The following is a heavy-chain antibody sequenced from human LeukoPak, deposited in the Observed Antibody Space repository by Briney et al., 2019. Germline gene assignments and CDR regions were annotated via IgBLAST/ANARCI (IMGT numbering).Heavy chain of an antibody. J-gene: IGHJ4*02. D-gene: IGHD6-19*01. V-gene: IGHV1-69*13. CDR3: ATLPGYSSLTEFDY. CDR2: IIPIFGTA. CDR1: GGTFSSYA. Sequence: SVKVSCKASGGTFSSYAISWVRQAPGQGLEWMGGIIPIFGTANYAQKFQGRVTFTADESTSTAYMELSSLRSEDTAVYYCATLPGYSSLTEFDYWGQGTLVTVSS.